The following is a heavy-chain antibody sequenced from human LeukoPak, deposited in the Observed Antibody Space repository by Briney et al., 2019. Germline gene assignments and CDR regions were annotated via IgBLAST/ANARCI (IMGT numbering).Heavy chain of an antibody. CDR1: GFTFSSYW. CDR3: ARDRVTIFGVVGNVPVSWLWGPFDY. Sequence: PGGSLRLSCAASGFTFSSYWMHWVRQAPGKGLVWVSRINSDGSSTSYADSVKGRFTISRDNSKNTLYLQMNSLRAEDTAVYYCARDRVTIFGVVGNVPVSWLWGPFDYWGQGTLVTVSS. D-gene: IGHD3-3*01. J-gene: IGHJ4*02. CDR2: INSDGSST. V-gene: IGHV3-74*01.